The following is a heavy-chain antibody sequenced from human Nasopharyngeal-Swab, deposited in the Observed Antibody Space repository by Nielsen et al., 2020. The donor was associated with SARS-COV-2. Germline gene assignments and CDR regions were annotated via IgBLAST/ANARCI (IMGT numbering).Heavy chain of an antibody. V-gene: IGHV1-24*01. J-gene: IGHJ6*02. CDR1: GYTLTELS. CDR2: FDPEDGET. CDR3: ATGIVVVPAAMKAWAYYYYGMDV. Sequence: ASMKVSCKVSGYTLTELSMHWVRQAPGKGLEWMGGFDPEDGETIYAQKFQGRVTMTEDTSTDTAYMELSSLRSEDTAVYYCATGIVVVPAAMKAWAYYYYGMDVWGQGTTVTVSS. D-gene: IGHD2-2*01.